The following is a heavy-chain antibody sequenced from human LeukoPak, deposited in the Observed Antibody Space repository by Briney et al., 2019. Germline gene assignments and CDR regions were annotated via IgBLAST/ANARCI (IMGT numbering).Heavy chain of an antibody. D-gene: IGHD1-1*01. V-gene: IGHV3-30*04. Sequence: GGSLRLSCAASEFSFSNFAMYWVRQPPGKGLEWLAVISYDGSIRYYADSVKGRFTISRDNSNNTLHLQMNSLRPDDSALYYCAREDNPRWFDPWGQGTLVTVSS. CDR2: ISYDGSIR. CDR3: AREDNPRWFDP. J-gene: IGHJ5*02. CDR1: EFSFSNFA.